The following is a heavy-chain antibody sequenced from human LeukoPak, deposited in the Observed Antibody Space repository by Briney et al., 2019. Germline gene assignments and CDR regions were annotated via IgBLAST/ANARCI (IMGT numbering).Heavy chain of an antibody. CDR3: AKDLGTVTTNWNDVIGY. D-gene: IGHD1-20*01. J-gene: IGHJ4*02. CDR2: ISYDGSNK. CDR1: GFTFSSYG. V-gene: IGHV3-30*18. Sequence: GGSLRLSCAASGFTFSSYGMHWVRQAPGKGLEWVAVISYDGSNKYYADSVKGRFTISRDNSKNTLYLQMNSLRAEDTAVYYCAKDLGTVTTNWNDVIGYWGQGTLVTVSS.